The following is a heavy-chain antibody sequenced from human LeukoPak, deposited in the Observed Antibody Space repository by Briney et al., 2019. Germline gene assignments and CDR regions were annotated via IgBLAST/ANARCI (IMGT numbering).Heavy chain of an antibody. Sequence: GGSLRLSCAASGFTFSSYEMNWVRQAPGKGLEWVSYISGSSSTIYYADSVKGRFTISRDNAKNSLYLQMNSLRDEDTAVYYCARDKAGYCSGGSCYSDWFDPWGQGTLVTVSS. CDR3: ARDKAGYCSGGSCYSDWFDP. V-gene: IGHV3-48*02. CDR2: ISGSSSTI. D-gene: IGHD2-15*01. J-gene: IGHJ5*02. CDR1: GFTFSSYE.